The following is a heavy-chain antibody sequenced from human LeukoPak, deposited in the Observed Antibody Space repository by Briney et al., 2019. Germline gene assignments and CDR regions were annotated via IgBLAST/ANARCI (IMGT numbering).Heavy chain of an antibody. CDR1: GFSLSDYS. Sequence: GGSLRLSCAAPGFSLSDYSLNWVRQAPGKGLEWVSFISSTSSYIYYADSVKGRFTISRDNAKNSLYLQMNSLRGEDTAVYYCARDGDYGDSHVHWYFDLWGRGSLVTVSS. J-gene: IGHJ2*01. D-gene: IGHD4-17*01. CDR2: ISSTSSYI. CDR3: ARDGDYGDSHVHWYFDL. V-gene: IGHV3-21*01.